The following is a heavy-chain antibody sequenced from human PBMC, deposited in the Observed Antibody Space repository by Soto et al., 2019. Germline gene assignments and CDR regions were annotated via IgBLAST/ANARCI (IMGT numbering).Heavy chain of an antibody. V-gene: IGHV1-3*05. CDR2: INAGNGDT. Sequence: QVLLVQSGAEEKKPGASVKVSCKDSGYSFTSYPMHWVRQDGQRLEWMGWINAGNGDTKYSQKYHGRATITIDTSASTDFMELSSLKSEDTAVYYCARGDFSYVWGQGTTVTVSS. CDR1: GYSFTSYP. CDR3: ARGDFSYV. J-gene: IGHJ6*02.